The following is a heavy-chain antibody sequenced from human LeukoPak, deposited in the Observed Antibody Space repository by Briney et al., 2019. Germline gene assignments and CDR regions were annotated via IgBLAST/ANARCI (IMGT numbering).Heavy chain of an antibody. CDR3: ATYVSSGKFDY. CDR1: GGSISDYY. CDR2: IYYSGST. V-gene: IGHV4-59*01. D-gene: IGHD3-22*01. Sequence: SETLSLTCTVSGGSISDYYWSWIRQPPGKGLECIGYIYYSGSTNYNPSLKSRVTISVDRSKNQFSLRLSSVTAADTAVYYCATYVSSGKFDYWGQGTLVTVSS. J-gene: IGHJ4*02.